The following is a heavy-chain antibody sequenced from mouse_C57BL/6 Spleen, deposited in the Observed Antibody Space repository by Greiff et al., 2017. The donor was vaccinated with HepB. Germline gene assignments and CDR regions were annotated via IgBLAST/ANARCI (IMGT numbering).Heavy chain of an antibody. CDR2: IYWDDDK. D-gene: IGHD1-1*01. V-gene: IGHV8-12*01. CDR3: ARVPLLITTVVARYFDV. J-gene: IGHJ1*03. Sequence: QVTLKVSGPGILQSSQTLSLTCSFSGFSLSTSGMGVSWIRQPSGKGLEWLAHIYWDDDKRYNPSLKSRPTISKDTSRNQVFLKITSVDTADTATYYCARVPLLITTVVARYFDVWGTGTTVTVSS. CDR1: GFSLSTSGMG.